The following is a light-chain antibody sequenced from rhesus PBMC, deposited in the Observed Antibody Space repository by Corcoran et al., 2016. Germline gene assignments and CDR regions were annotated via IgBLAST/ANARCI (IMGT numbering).Light chain of an antibody. Sequence: QVILTQSPATLSLSPGERATLSCRASQSVHNFLAWYQQKPGQAPRLLLYGASSRAAGIPDRFSGSGVGTDVTLTISSLEPEDVGVYYCYQHRSGYTFGPGTTVDIK. CDR2: GAS. J-gene: IGKJ3*01. CDR1: QSVHNF. V-gene: IGKV3-10*01. CDR3: YQHRSGYT.